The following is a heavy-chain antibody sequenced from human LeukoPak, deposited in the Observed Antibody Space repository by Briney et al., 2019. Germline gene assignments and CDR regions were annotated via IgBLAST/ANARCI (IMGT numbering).Heavy chain of an antibody. CDR3: ATYRQVLLPFES. Sequence: PGGSLRLSCAASGFSFSNHSMNWVRQAPGKGLEWVSYISRSSTTIYYADSVKGRFTISRDNAKNSLYLQMNSLRAEDTAIYYCATYRQVLLPFESWGQGTLVTVSS. J-gene: IGHJ4*02. CDR2: ISRSSTTI. D-gene: IGHD2-8*02. CDR1: GFSFSNHS. V-gene: IGHV3-48*01.